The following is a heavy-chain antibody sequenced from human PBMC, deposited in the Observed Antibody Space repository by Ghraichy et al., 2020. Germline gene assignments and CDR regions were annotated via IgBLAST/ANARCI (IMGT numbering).Heavy chain of an antibody. CDR1: GLIFSNYW. CDR3: NSGDTFDI. CDR2: INQDGREK. V-gene: IGHV3-7*03. Sequence: LSLTCAASGLIFSNYWMTWGRQAPGKGLEWVANINQDGREKYYLGSVKGRFTISRDNAKNSLYLQMNSLRAEDTAVYYCNSGDTFDIWGQGTMVAVSS. D-gene: IGHD3-10*01. J-gene: IGHJ3*02.